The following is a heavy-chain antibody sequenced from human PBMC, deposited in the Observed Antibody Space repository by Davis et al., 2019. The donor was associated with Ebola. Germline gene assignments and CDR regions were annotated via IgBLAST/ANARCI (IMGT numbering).Heavy chain of an antibody. D-gene: IGHD3-10*01. CDR2: VYYSGSS. CDR3: ARVGGFGAYGMDA. Sequence: MPSETLSLTCAVSGASFSASFLTRVPDSPRKCRGRMGEVYYSGSSKSNASLETRVTISVDTSKNQFSLNLSSVTAADTAVYFCARVGGFGAYGMDAWGQVTPVTVSS. CDR1: GASFSASF. J-gene: IGHJ6*02. V-gene: IGHV4-34*01.